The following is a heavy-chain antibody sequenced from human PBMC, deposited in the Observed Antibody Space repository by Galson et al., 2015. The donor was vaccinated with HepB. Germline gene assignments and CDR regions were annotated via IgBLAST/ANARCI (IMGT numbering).Heavy chain of an antibody. J-gene: IGHJ6*03. D-gene: IGHD1-20*01. CDR3: ARDNRYNWKRRGIYYYYYYMDV. Sequence: SLRLSCAGSGFTFSSYWMSWVRQVPGKGLEWVANIKEDGSEKYCVDSVKGRFTVSRDNARNSLYLQMNSLRVEDTAVYYCARDNRYNWKRRGIYYYYYYMDVWGKGTTVTVSS. CDR2: IKEDGSEK. CDR1: GFTFSSYW. V-gene: IGHV3-7*01.